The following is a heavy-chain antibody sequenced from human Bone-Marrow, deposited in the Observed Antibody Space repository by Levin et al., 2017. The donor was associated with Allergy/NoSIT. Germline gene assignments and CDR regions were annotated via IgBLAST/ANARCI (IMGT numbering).Heavy chain of an antibody. Sequence: SETLSLTCTVSGGSISSGDYYWSWIRQPPGKGLEWIGYIYYSGSTYYNPSLKSRVTISVDTSKNQFSLKLSSVTAADTAVYYCARDIPPNYYDSSGTRYPNNWFDPWGQGTLVTVSS. CDR2: IYYSGST. D-gene: IGHD3-22*01. CDR1: GGSISSGDYY. V-gene: IGHV4-30-4*01. J-gene: IGHJ5*02. CDR3: ARDIPPNYYDSSGTRYPNNWFDP.